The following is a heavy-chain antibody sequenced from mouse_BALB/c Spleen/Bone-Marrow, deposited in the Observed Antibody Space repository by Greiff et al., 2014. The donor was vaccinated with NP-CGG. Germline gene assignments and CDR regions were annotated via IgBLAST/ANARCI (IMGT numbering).Heavy chain of an antibody. CDR1: GFSLTNYG. J-gene: IGHJ3*01. D-gene: IGHD4-1*01. CDR2: IGAGGST. V-gene: IGHV2-9*02. CDR3: AREGGTGFAS. Sequence: QVQLQQSGPGLVAPSQILSITCTVSGFSLTNYGVHWVRQPPGKGLEWLGVIGAGGSTNYNSAFMSRLSISKDNSKSQVFLQMNSLQTDDTAMYYGAREGGTGFASWGQGTLVTVSA.